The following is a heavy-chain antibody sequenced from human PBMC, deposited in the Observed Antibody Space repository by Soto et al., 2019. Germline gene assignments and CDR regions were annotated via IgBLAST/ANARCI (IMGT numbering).Heavy chain of an antibody. D-gene: IGHD1-26*01. CDR2: IYYSGNT. V-gene: IGHV4-31*03. CDR3: ARGRVGATTYYFDY. Sequence: SETLSLTCSVSGGSISRGGYYWSWIRQHPGRGLEWIGYIYYSGNTYYNPSLKSRVTISVDTSKNQFSLKLSAVTAADTAVYYCARGRVGATTYYFDYWGQGTLVTVSS. CDR1: GGSISRGGYY. J-gene: IGHJ4*02.